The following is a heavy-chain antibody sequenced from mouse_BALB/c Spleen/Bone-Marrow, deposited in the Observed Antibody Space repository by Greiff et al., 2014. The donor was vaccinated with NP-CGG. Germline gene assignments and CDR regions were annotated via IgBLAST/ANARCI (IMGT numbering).Heavy chain of an antibody. J-gene: IGHJ4*01. Sequence: EVQLQQPGGGLVQPGGSLNLSCAASGFDFSRYWMSWARQAPGKGQEWIGEINPGSSTINYTPSLRDKFIISRDNAKNTLYLQMSKVRSEDTALYYCARSAYYALDYWGQGTSVTVSS. CDR1: GFDFSRYW. CDR2: INPGSSTI. V-gene: IGHV4-2*02. CDR3: ARSAYYALDY.